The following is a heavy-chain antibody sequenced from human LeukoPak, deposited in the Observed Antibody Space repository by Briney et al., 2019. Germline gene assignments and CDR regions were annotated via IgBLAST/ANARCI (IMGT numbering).Heavy chain of an antibody. D-gene: IGHD3-16*01. Sequence: GGSLRLSCEASGFTFRSYAMHWVRQAPGKGLEWVSGISWNSGSIGYADSVKGRFTISRDNAKNSLYLQMNSLRAEDTALYYCAKVSGLGNWFDPWGQGTLVTVSS. CDR3: AKVSGLGNWFDP. CDR2: ISWNSGSI. V-gene: IGHV3-9*01. CDR1: GFTFRSYA. J-gene: IGHJ5*02.